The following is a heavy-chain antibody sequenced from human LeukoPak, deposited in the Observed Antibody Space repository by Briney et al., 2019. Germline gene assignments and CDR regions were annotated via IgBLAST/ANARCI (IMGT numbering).Heavy chain of an antibody. CDR2: IISSRIYI. J-gene: IGHJ6*03. Sequence: GGALGPSCQASGFPFSSYSMNWGAQAPGKGLGWVSSIISSRIYIYYADAVEGRFTISRENDKTSLYLQMNSLRDEDTDVYYCARDETLMVYYYYYYYLDVWGKGTTVTVSS. CDR1: GFPFSSYS. V-gene: IGHV3-21*01. CDR3: ARDETLMVYYYYYYYLDV. D-gene: IGHD2-8*01.